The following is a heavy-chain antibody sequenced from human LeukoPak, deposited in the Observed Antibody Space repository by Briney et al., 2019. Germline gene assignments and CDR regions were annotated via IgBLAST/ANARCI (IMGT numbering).Heavy chain of an antibody. Sequence: GASVKVSCKASGYTFTSYDINWVRQATGQGLEWMGWMNPNSGNTGYVQKFQGRVTMTRNTSISTAYMELSSLRSEDTAVYYCASSYLYYGLGHWGQGTLVTVSS. CDR2: MNPNSGNT. D-gene: IGHD3-10*01. V-gene: IGHV1-8*01. CDR1: GYTFTSYD. J-gene: IGHJ4*02. CDR3: ASSYLYYGLGH.